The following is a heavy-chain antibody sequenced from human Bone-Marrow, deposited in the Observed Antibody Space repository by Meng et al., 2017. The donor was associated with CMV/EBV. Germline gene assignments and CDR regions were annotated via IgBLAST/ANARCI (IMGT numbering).Heavy chain of an antibody. V-gene: IGHV3-23*01. Sequence: GESLKISCTASGFTFGDYAMSWVRQAPGKGLEWVSGVSGSYGSTYYADSVNGRFTISRDSSKNTLYLQMNSLRAEDTAIYYCASAEVSPNPFKPLTPYAPFDSWGQGTLVTVSS. J-gene: IGHJ4*02. CDR1: GFTFGDYA. CDR2: VSGSYGST. CDR3: ASAEVSPNPFKPLTPYAPFDS. D-gene: IGHD3-9*01.